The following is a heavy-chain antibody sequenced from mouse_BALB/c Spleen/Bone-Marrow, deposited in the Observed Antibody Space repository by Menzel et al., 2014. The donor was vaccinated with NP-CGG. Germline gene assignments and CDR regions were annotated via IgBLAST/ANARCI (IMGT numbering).Heavy chain of an antibody. CDR2: IDPANGNT. V-gene: IGHV14-3*02. J-gene: IGHJ2*01. CDR3: TRGEDY. CDR1: GFNIKDTF. Sequence: EVQLPQSGAELVKPGASVKLSCTGSGFNIKDTFMHWVKQRPEQGLEWIGRIDPANGNTKYDPKFQGKAIITADTSSNTAYLHLTSLTSEDTAVYYCTRGEDYWGQGTTLAVYS.